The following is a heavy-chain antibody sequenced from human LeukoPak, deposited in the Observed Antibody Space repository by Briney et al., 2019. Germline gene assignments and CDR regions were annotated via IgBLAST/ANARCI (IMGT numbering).Heavy chain of an antibody. J-gene: IGHJ4*02. CDR2: ISGSGGTT. Sequence: AGGSLRLSCAASGFTFSSYAMSWVRQAPGKGLEWVSVISGSGGTTYYADSAKGRFTISRDNSKNTMFLKMNSLRADDTAVYYCGKIIDSSGWNTYDYWGQGTLVTVSS. CDR3: GKIIDSSGWNTYDY. CDR1: GFTFSSYA. V-gene: IGHV3-23*01. D-gene: IGHD6-19*01.